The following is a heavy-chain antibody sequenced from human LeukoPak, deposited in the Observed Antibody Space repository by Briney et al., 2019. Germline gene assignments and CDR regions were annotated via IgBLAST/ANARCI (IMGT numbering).Heavy chain of an antibody. J-gene: IGHJ6*02. CDR2: ISSSSSYI. Sequence: GGSLRLSCAASGFTFSSYSMNWVRQAPGKGLEWVSSISSSSSYIYYADSVKGRFTISRDNAKNSLYLQMNSLRAEDTAAYYCAREYDFWSGYYEGYYYGMDVWGQGTTVTVSS. CDR3: AREYDFWSGYYEGYYYGMDV. V-gene: IGHV3-21*01. CDR1: GFTFSSYS. D-gene: IGHD3-3*01.